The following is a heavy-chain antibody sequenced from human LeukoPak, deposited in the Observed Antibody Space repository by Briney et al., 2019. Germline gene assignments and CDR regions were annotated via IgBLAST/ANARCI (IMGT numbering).Heavy chain of an antibody. J-gene: IGHJ3*02. CDR2: IKQDGSEK. V-gene: IGHV3-7*01. CDR1: GFTFSSYC. Sequence: GGSLRLSCAASGFTFSSYCMSWVRQAPGKGLEWVANIKQDGSEKYYVDSVKGRFTISRDNAKNSLYLQMNSLRAEDTAVYYCARDGLDCSSTSCYPLAFDIWGQGTMVTVSS. CDR3: ARDGLDCSSTSCYPLAFDI. D-gene: IGHD2-2*01.